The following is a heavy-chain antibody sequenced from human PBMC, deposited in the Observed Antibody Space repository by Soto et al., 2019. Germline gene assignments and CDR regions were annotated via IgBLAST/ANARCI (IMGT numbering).Heavy chain of an antibody. CDR3: ARDLGDILTGYYIPNNWFDP. V-gene: IGHV1-2*04. CDR1: GYTFTGYY. Sequence: GASVKVSCTASGYTFTGYYMHWVRQAPGQGLEWMGWINPNSGGTNYAQKFQGWVTMTRDTSISTAYMELSRLRSDDTAVYYCARDLGDILTGYYIPNNWFDPWGQGTLVTVSS. D-gene: IGHD3-9*01. J-gene: IGHJ5*02. CDR2: INPNSGGT.